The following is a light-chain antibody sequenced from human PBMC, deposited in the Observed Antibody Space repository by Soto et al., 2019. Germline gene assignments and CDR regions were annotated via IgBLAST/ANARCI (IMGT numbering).Light chain of an antibody. V-gene: IGKV3-15*01. Sequence: EIVMTQSPATLSVSPGERATLSCRASQSVSSNLAWYQQKPGQAPRLLIYGASTRATGIPARFSGSGSGTEFTLTSSSLHSEDFAVYYCQQYNNWPPMAFGQGTKVEIK. CDR2: GAS. CDR1: QSVSSN. J-gene: IGKJ1*01. CDR3: QQYNNWPPMA.